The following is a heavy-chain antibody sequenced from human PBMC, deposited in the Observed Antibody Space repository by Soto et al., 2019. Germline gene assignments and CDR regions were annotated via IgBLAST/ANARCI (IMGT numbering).Heavy chain of an antibody. Sequence: SETLSLTCSVSGDSISSSGYYWSWIRQAADKRLEWIGRLHSTGATNYNPSLRSRVTMSVDKSKNQFSLNLASVTAADTAVYYCVRDVPAAGTDWFDPWGQGTLVTVSS. CDR2: LHSTGAT. CDR1: GDSISSSGYY. CDR3: VRDVPAAGTDWFDP. V-gene: IGHV4-61*02. D-gene: IGHD6-13*01. J-gene: IGHJ5*02.